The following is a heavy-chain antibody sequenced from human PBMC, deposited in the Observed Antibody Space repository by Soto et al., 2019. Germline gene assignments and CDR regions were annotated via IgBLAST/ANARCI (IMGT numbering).Heavy chain of an antibody. J-gene: IGHJ3*02. CDR1: GFTFNKYY. CDR2: LSSSGTYI. V-gene: IGHV3-21*01. D-gene: IGHD2-2*01. CDR3: ARGVVCISSNCFGSGAFDI. Sequence: EVQLVESGGGLVKPGGSLRLSCAASGFTFNKYYMNWVRQAPGKGLEWVSSLSSSGTYIYYADSVKGRFTISRDNAKKSLYLQIDSLRAVDTAVYYCARGVVCISSNCFGSGAFDIWGQGTMVTVSS.